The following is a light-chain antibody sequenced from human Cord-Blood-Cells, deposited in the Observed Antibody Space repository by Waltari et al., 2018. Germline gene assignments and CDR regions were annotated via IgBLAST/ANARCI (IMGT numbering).Light chain of an antibody. CDR1: VLAKKY. V-gene: IGLV3-27*01. Sequence: SYELTQPSSVSVSPGQTARITCSGDVLAKKYARWFQQKPGQAPVLVIYKDSERPSGIPERCSGSSSGNTVTLTISGAQVEDEADYYCYSAAENNRVFGGGTKLTVL. CDR3: YSAAENNRV. J-gene: IGLJ2*01. CDR2: KDS.